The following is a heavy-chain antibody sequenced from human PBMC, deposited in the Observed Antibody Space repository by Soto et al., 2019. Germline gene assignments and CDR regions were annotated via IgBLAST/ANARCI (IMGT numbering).Heavy chain of an antibody. CDR3: ARRAVVAVTGSLDNWLDP. D-gene: IGHD2-21*01. J-gene: IGHJ5*02. Sequence: PSETLSLTCAVSGGSISSGGYAWNWIRQPPGKGLEWIGYIYYSGSTYYNPSLKSRVTISIDTSKNQFSLNLNSVTAADTAVYYCARRAVVAVTGSLDNWLDPWGQGILVTVSS. CDR1: GGSISSGGYA. V-gene: IGHV4-30-2*03. CDR2: IYYSGST.